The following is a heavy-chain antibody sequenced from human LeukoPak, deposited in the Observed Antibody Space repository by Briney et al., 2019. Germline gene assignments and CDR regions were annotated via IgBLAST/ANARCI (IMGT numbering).Heavy chain of an antibody. CDR3: AKEYSSGWYSDAFDF. J-gene: IGHJ3*01. Sequence: GGSLRLSCAASGFTFSSYAMSWVRQAPGKGLEWVSAISGSGGSTYYADSVKGRFTISRDNSKNTLYRQMNSLRAEDTAVYYCAKEYSSGWYSDAFDFGAKGKMVTVFS. CDR1: GFTFSSYA. D-gene: IGHD6-19*01. CDR2: ISGSGGST. V-gene: IGHV3-23*01.